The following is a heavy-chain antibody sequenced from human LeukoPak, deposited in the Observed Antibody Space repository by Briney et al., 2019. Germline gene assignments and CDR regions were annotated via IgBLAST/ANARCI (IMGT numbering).Heavy chain of an antibody. D-gene: IGHD2-21*01. CDR2: IYYSGST. CDR1: GGSVSSGSYY. CDR3: ATIVLAYCGGDCPYDAFDI. J-gene: IGHJ3*02. Sequence: SETLSLTCTVSGGSVSSGSYYWSWIRQPPGKGLEWIGCIYYSGSTNYNPSLESRVTISVDTSKNQFSLKLSSVTAADTAVYYCATIVLAYCGGDCPYDAFDIWGQGTMVTVSS. V-gene: IGHV4-61*01.